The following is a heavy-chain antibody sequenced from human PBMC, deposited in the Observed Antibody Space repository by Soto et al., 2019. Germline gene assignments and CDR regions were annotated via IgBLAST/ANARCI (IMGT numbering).Heavy chain of an antibody. CDR1: GFTFSSYW. CDR3: ARTDIDYYDSTGPFDY. V-gene: IGHV3-7*01. CDR2: IKQDGSEK. Sequence: PGGSLRLSCAASGFTFSSYWMSWVRQAPGKGLEWVANIKQDGSEKYYVDSVKGRFTISRDNAKNSLYLQMNSLRAEDTAVYYCARTDIDYYDSTGPFDYWGQGTLVTVSS. J-gene: IGHJ4*02. D-gene: IGHD3-22*01.